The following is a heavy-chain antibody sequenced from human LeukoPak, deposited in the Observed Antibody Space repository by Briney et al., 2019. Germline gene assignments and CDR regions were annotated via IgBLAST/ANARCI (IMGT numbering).Heavy chain of an antibody. Sequence: PGGSLRLSCAASGFTFSNYDMHWVRQPTGKGLEWVSGINTGGDTFYSDSVKGRFTISRESAENSLYLHMNSLRDGDTAVYYCARARGYSNGMDVWGQGTTVTVSS. CDR2: INTGGDT. CDR3: ARARGYSNGMDV. CDR1: GFTFSNYD. J-gene: IGHJ6*02. V-gene: IGHV3-13*01.